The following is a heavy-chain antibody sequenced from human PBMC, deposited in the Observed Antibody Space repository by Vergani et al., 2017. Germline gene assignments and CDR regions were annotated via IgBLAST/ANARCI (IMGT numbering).Heavy chain of an antibody. Sequence: EVQLLESGGGWVQPGGSLRLSCAASGFTFSTYAMTGVRQAPGKGLEWVSTISSDGGSTYYADPVKGRFTISRDNSKNTLSLQMNSLTAEDTAIYYCAGPQGTSAYYYGGFDYWGQGILVTVSS. J-gene: IGHJ4*02. CDR3: AGPQGTSAYYYGGFDY. CDR1: GFTFSTYA. CDR2: ISSDGGST. V-gene: IGHV3-23*01. D-gene: IGHD3-22*01.